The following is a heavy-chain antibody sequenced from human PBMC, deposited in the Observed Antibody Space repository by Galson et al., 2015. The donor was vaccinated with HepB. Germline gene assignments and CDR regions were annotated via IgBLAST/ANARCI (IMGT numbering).Heavy chain of an antibody. CDR3: ARTVDIVATIGFGDAFDV. V-gene: IGHV3-23*01. CDR2: VSGSGDST. D-gene: IGHD5-12*01. Sequence: SLRLSCAASGFTFSSYAMSWVRQAPGKGLEWVSGVSGSGDSTYYADSVKGRFTISRGNSKNTQYLQMSSLRAEDTAVYYCARTVDIVATIGFGDAFDVWGQGTMVTVSP. CDR1: GFTFSSYA. J-gene: IGHJ3*01.